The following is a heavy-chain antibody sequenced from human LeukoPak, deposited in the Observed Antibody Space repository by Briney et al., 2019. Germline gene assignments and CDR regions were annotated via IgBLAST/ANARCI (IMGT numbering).Heavy chain of an antibody. CDR3: AREHTPFGNGCTAAY. CDR1: GFTFSNAW. Sequence: GGSLRLSCAASGFTFSNAWMSWVRQAPGKGLEWVGRIKSKTDGGTTDYAAPVKGRFTISRDDSKNTLYLQMNSLRAEDTAVYYCAREHTPFGNGCTAAYWGPGTLVTVSS. V-gene: IGHV3-15*01. CDR2: IKSKTDGGTT. J-gene: IGHJ4*02. D-gene: IGHD6-19*01.